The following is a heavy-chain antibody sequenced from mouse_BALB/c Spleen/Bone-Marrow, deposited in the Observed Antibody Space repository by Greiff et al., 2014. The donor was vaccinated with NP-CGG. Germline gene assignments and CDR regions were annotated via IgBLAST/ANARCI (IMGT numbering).Heavy chain of an antibody. Sequence: EVKLMESGGGLVQPGGSLRLSCATSGFTFTDYYMSWVRQPPGKALEWLGFIRNKANGYTTEYSVSVKGRFTISRDNSQSILYLQMNTLRAEDSATYYCAREIINDYHWYFDVWGAGTTVTVSS. CDR2: IRNKANGYTT. V-gene: IGHV7-3*02. D-gene: IGHD2-4*01. CDR1: GFTFTDYY. CDR3: AREIINDYHWYFDV. J-gene: IGHJ1*01.